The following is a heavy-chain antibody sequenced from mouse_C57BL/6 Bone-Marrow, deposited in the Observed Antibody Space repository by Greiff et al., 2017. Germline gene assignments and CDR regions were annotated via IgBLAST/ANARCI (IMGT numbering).Heavy chain of an antibody. CDR3: SKIYYGPFDY. D-gene: IGHD2-1*01. CDR1: GYTFTSYW. J-gene: IGHJ2*01. V-gene: IGHV1-55*01. CDR2: IYPGSGST. Sequence: QVQLKESGAELVKPGASVTMSCKASGYTFTSYWITWVKQRPGQGLEWIGDIYPGSGSTTYNEKFKRKATLTVDTSSSTAYMQLSSLTSEDSAVYYCSKIYYGPFDYWGQGTTLTVSS.